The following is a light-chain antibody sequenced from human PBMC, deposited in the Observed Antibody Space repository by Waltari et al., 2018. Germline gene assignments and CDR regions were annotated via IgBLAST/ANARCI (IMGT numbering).Light chain of an antibody. V-gene: IGKV1-5*03. Sequence: DIQMTQSPSTLSASVGDRVTITCRARQRISNWLAWYQQKPGKAPKLLIYKASTLESGVPSRFSCIGSVSEFALTISSLQPDDFATCYYQQYNSYSLLTFGGGTKGEIK. CDR1: QRISNW. CDR2: KAS. J-gene: IGKJ4*01. CDR3: QQYNSYSLLT.